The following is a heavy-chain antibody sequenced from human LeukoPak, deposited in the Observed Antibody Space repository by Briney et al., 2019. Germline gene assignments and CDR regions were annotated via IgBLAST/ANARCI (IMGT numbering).Heavy chain of an antibody. CDR1: GFTVSSNY. V-gene: IGHV3-7*01. D-gene: IGHD2-2*01. Sequence: TGGSLRLSCAASGFTVSSNYMSWVRQAPGKGLEWVANIKQDGSEKYYVESVKGRFTISRDNAKNSLYLQMNSLRAEDTAVYYCASDIVVVPGTTDWGQGTLVTVSS. CDR2: IKQDGSEK. J-gene: IGHJ4*02. CDR3: ASDIVVVPGTTD.